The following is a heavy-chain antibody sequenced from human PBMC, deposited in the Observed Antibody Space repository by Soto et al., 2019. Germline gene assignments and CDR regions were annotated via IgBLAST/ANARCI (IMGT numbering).Heavy chain of an antibody. CDR2: IIPIFGTA. CDR3: ARRGWERRGTTGDAFDI. D-gene: IGHD1-1*01. Sequence: GASVKVSCKASGGTFSSYAISGVRQAPGQGLAWMGGIIPIFGTANYAQKFQGRVTITADEYTSTAYMELSSLRSEDTAVYYCARRGWERRGTTGDAFDIWGQGTMVTVSS. V-gene: IGHV1-69*13. CDR1: GGTFSSYA. J-gene: IGHJ3*02.